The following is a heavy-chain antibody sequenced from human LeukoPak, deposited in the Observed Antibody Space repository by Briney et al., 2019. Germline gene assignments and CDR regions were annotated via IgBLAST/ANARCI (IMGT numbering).Heavy chain of an antibody. Sequence: GRSLRLSCAASGFTFSSYAMHWVRQAPGKGLEWVAVISYDGSNKYYADSVKGRFTISRDNSKNTPYLQMNSLRAEDTAVYYCARASGSYLYYFDYWGQGTLVTVSS. D-gene: IGHD1-26*01. V-gene: IGHV3-30-3*01. CDR3: ARASGSYLYYFDY. CDR1: GFTFSSYA. J-gene: IGHJ4*02. CDR2: ISYDGSNK.